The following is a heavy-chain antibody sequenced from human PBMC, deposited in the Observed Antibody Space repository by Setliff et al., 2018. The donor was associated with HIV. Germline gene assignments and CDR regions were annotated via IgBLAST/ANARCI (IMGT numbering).Heavy chain of an antibody. CDR2: IYNSVTT. J-gene: IGHJ5*02. CDR3: ARGGTSSNWFGP. D-gene: IGHD2-2*01. V-gene: IGHV4-59*02. Sequence: PSETLSLTCSVSGASVNYNTWSWIRQAPGKGLQWIGFIYNSVTTNYNPSLKSRATISLGTSKNQFSLKLTSVTAADTAVYYCARGGTSSNWFGPWGQGTLVTVSS. CDR1: GASVNYNT.